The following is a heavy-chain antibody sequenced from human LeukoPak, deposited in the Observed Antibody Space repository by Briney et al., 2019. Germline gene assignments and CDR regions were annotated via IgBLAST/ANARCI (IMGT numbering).Heavy chain of an antibody. V-gene: IGHV3-30*18. J-gene: IGHJ4*02. CDR3: ANYGSVSYFAY. Sequence: GGSLRLSCAASGFTFSNYGMHWVRQAPGKGLEWVALISYDGSNKYYANSVKGRFTISRDNSKNRLYLQMISLRAEDTAVYYCANYGSVSYFAYWGQGTLVTVSS. D-gene: IGHD3-10*01. CDR1: GFTFSNYG. CDR2: ISYDGSNK.